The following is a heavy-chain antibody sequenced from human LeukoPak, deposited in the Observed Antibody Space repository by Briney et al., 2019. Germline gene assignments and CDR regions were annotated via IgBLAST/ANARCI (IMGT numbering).Heavy chain of an antibody. CDR2: IRYDGSNK. CDR1: GFTFCNYG. CDR3: AKDIDFDY. J-gene: IGHJ4*02. V-gene: IGHV3-30*02. D-gene: IGHD1-26*01. Sequence: PGGSLRLSCAASGFTFCNYGMHWVRQAPGKGLEWVAFIRYDGSNKYYADSVKGRFTISRDNSKNTLCLQMNSLRAEDTAVYYCAKDIDFDYWGQGTLVTVSS.